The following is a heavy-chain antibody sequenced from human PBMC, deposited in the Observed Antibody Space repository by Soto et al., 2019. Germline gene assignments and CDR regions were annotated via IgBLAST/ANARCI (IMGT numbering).Heavy chain of an antibody. CDR1: GGSISSYY. CDR3: ARYRYCSGGSCFYYFDY. J-gene: IGHJ4*02. Sequence: KPSETLSLTCTVSGGSISSYYWSWIRQPPGKGLEWIGYIYYSGSTNYNPSLKSRVTISVDTSKNQFSLKLSSVTAADTAVYYCARYRYCSGGSCFYYFDYWGQGTLVTVSS. D-gene: IGHD2-15*01. CDR2: IYYSGST. V-gene: IGHV4-59*01.